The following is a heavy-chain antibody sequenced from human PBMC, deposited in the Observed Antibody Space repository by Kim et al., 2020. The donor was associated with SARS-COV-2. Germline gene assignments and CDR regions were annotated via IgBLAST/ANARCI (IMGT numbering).Heavy chain of an antibody. J-gene: IGHJ6*02. V-gene: IGHV4-59*01. D-gene: IGHD2-2*01. CDR3: ARSISYQLPTWGYYGMDV. Sequence: KSRVTISVDTSKNQFSLKLSSVTAADTAVYYCARSISYQLPTWGYYGMDVWGQGTTVTVSS.